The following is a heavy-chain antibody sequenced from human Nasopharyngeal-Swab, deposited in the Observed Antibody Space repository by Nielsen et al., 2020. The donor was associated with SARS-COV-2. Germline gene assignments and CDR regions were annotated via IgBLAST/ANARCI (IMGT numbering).Heavy chain of an antibody. D-gene: IGHD5-18*01. Sequence: ASVKVSCKASGYTFTSYGISWVRQSPGQWLEWMGWISAYNGNTNYAQKLQGRVTMTTDTSTSTAYMELRSLRSDDTAVYYCARDNDSYGYDYWGQGTLVTVSS. CDR3: ARDNDSYGYDY. V-gene: IGHV1-18*01. CDR1: GYTFTSYG. CDR2: ISAYNGNT. J-gene: IGHJ4*02.